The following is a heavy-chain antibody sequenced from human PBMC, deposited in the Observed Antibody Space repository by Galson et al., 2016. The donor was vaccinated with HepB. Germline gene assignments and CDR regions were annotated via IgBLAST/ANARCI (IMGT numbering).Heavy chain of an antibody. J-gene: IGHJ4*02. CDR3: ARAMITFGGIDDY. V-gene: IGHV3-30-3*01. CDR2: ISYDGSNK. CDR1: GFTFSTYP. D-gene: IGHD3-16*01. Sequence: SLRLSCAASGFTFSTYPMHWVRQAPGKGLEWVAVISYDGSNKYYADSVKGRFTISRDNSKNTMYLQMNSLRAEDTAMYYCARAMITFGGIDDYWGQGTLVPVSS.